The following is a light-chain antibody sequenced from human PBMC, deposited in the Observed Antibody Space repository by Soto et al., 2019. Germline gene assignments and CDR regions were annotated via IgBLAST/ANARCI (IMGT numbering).Light chain of an antibody. V-gene: IGKV1-5*03. CDR2: TAS. CDR3: KQYNSYWT. Sequence: DIPMTQSPSTLYASVGDRVTITCRASQSISSWLAWYQQKPGKAPKLLIYTASSLESGVPSRFSDSGSGTEFTLTISNLQPDDFATYYYKQYNSYWTFGQGTKVEIK. J-gene: IGKJ1*01. CDR1: QSISSW.